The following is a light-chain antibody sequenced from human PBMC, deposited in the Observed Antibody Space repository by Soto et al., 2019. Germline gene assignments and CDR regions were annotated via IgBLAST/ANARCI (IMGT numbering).Light chain of an antibody. CDR2: EGT. CDR1: SSDFGTYKL. CDR3: AIWDLTLSAWV. Sequence: QSALTQPASVSGSPGQSITISCIGTSSDFGTYKLFSWYQQHPNKAPKLIIYEGTKRPSGVPDRFSGSKSGTSASLAISGLQSEDEADYYCAIWDLTLSAWVFGGGTKLTVL. V-gene: IGLV2-14*02. J-gene: IGLJ3*02.